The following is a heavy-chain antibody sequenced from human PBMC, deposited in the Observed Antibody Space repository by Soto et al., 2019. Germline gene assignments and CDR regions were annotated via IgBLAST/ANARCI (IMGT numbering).Heavy chain of an antibody. Sequence: ASVKVSCKASGYTFTSYGISWVRQAPGQGLEWMGWISAYNGNTNYAQKLQGRVTMTTDTSTSTAYMELRSLRSDDTAVYYCARGFNIAAGGGLYYYYYLYVWGKGTTVTVSS. CDR3: ARGFNIAAGGGLYYYYYLYV. CDR2: ISAYNGNT. CDR1: GYTFTSYG. J-gene: IGHJ6*03. D-gene: IGHD6-25*01. V-gene: IGHV1-18*01.